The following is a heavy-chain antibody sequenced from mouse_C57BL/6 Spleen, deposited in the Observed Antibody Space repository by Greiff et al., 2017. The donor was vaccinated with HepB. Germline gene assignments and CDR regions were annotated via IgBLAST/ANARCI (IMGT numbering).Heavy chain of an antibody. J-gene: IGHJ2*01. D-gene: IGHD2-4*01. CDR3: ARRVYDYDGFDY. Sequence: EVQLQQSGPELVKPGASVKIPCKASGYTFTDYNMDWVKQSHGKSLEWIGDINPNNGGTIYNQKFKGKATLTVDKSSSTAYMELRSLTSEDTAVYYCARRVYDYDGFDYWGQGTTLTVSS. CDR2: INPNNGGT. V-gene: IGHV1-18*01. CDR1: GYTFTDYN.